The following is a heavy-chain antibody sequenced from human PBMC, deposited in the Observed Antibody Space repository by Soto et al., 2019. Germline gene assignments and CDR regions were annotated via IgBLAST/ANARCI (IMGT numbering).Heavy chain of an antibody. Sequence: GGSLRLSCAASGFTFSSYAMHWVRQAPGKGLEWVAVISYDGSNKYYADSVKGRFTISRDNSKNTLYLQMNSLRAEDTAVYYCARPGRGYYDSSGYGYLDYWGQGTLVTVSS. CDR1: GFTFSSYA. J-gene: IGHJ4*02. D-gene: IGHD3-22*01. CDR2: ISYDGSNK. V-gene: IGHV3-30-3*01. CDR3: ARPGRGYYDSSGYGYLDY.